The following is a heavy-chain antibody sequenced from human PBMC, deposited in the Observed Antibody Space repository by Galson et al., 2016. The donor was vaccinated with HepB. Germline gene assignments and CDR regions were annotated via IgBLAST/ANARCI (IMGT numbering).Heavy chain of an antibody. CDR1: GFTFRAYT. V-gene: IGHV3-21*01. D-gene: IGHD4-23*01. CDR3: VRQKETRDYGGNPPEY. CDR2: ISSGSRHI. J-gene: IGHJ4*02. Sequence: SLRLSCAASGFTFRAYTMNWVRQAPGKGLQWVSSISSGSRHISNADSLKGRFSISRDNAKNSLYMQMNSLRAEDTAMYYCVRQKETRDYGGNPPEYWGQGTLVTVS.